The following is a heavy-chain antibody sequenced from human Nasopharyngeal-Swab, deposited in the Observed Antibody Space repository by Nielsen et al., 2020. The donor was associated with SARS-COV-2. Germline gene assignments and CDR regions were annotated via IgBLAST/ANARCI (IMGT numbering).Heavy chain of an antibody. Sequence: GGSLRLSCAASGFTFSSYAMSWVHQAPGKGLEWVSAISGSGGSTYYADSVKGRFTISRDNSKNTLYLQMNSLRAEDTAVYYCASPRGYYDSSGAFDYWGQGTLVTVSS. J-gene: IGHJ4*02. CDR1: GFTFSSYA. D-gene: IGHD3-22*01. CDR2: ISGSGGST. CDR3: ASPRGYYDSSGAFDY. V-gene: IGHV3-23*01.